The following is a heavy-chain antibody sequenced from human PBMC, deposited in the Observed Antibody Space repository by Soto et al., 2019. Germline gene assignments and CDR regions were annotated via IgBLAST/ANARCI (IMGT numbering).Heavy chain of an antibody. CDR1: GFTVSTYG. CDR2: ISRDGGTK. J-gene: IGHJ4*02. V-gene: IGHV3-30*03. Sequence: QVQLVESGGGVVQPGRSLRLSCAVSGFTVSTYGMHWVHQAPGKGLEWVAVISRDGGTKYYADSVKGRFTISRDNSRNTLFREMNSLRGDDMAVYYCTGEVASGYWGQGTLVTVSS. CDR3: TGEVASGY. D-gene: IGHD2-8*02.